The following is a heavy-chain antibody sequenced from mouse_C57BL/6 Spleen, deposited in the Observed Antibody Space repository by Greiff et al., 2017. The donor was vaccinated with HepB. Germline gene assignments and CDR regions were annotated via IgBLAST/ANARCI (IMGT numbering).Heavy chain of an antibody. D-gene: IGHD1-2*01. CDR2: ISYSGST. Sequence: EVKVEESGPGLVKPSQSLSLTCTVTGYSITSGYGWNWIRQFPGNKLEWMSYISYSGSTNYNPSLKSRFTITRDTSKNQFFLQLNSVTTEDTATYYCARTARIKYWGHGTTLTVSS. CDR1: GYSITSGYG. CDR3: ARTARIKY. J-gene: IGHJ2*01. V-gene: IGHV3-2*02.